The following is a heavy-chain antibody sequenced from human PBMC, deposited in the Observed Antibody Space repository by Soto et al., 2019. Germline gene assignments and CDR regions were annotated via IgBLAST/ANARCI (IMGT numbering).Heavy chain of an antibody. Sequence: QGQGMQSGAEVKKPGDSVKVSCKTSGYIFSDYGINWVRQAPGQGLEWMGWISGYSGNANLAQKVQGRVTMTTDKSTRTADNELRRLRSDDTAVYYCAKRTSGTTWGESDYWGQGTLVTVSS. V-gene: IGHV1-18*04. CDR2: ISGYSGNA. CDR1: GYIFSDYG. CDR3: AKRTSGTTWGESDY. J-gene: IGHJ4*02. D-gene: IGHD4-17*01.